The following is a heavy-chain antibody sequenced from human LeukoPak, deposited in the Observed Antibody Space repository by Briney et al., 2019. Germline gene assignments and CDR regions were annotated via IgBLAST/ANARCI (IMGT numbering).Heavy chain of an antibody. J-gene: IGHJ4*02. CDR1: GYTFTSYG. V-gene: IGHV1-18*01. CDR3: ATELGPGVLDY. Sequence: ASVKVSCKASGYTFTSYGISWVRQAPGQGLEWMGWISAYNGNTNYAQKLQGRVTMTEDTSTDTAYMELSSLRSEDTAVYYCATELGPGVLDYWGQGTLVTVSS. D-gene: IGHD1-1*01. CDR2: ISAYNGNT.